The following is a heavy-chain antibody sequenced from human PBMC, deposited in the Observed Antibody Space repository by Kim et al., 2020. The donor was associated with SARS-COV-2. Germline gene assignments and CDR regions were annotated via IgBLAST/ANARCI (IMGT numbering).Heavy chain of an antibody. V-gene: IGHV4-59*08. Sequence: SETLSLTCTVSGGSISSYYWSWIRQPPGKGLEWIGYIYYSGSTNYNPSLKSRVTISVDTSKNQFSLKLSSVTAADTAVYYCARQGCSGGSCFSPAPFDYWGQGTLVTVSS. CDR2: IYYSGST. CDR1: GGSISSYY. CDR3: ARQGCSGGSCFSPAPFDY. J-gene: IGHJ4*02. D-gene: IGHD2-15*01.